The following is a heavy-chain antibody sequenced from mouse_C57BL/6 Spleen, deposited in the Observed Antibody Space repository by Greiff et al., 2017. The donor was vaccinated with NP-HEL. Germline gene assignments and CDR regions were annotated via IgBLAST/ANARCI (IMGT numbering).Heavy chain of an antibody. CDR2: IDPSDSYT. J-gene: IGHJ1*03. CDR3: ARKNWVNWYFDV. V-gene: IGHV1-69*01. Sequence: QVQLQQSGAELVMPGASVKLSCKASGYTFTSYWMHWVKQRPGQGLEWIGEIDPSDSYTNYNQKFKGKSTLTVDKSSSTAYMQLSSLTSEDSAVYYCARKNWVNWYFDVWGTGTTVTVSS. CDR1: GYTFTSYW. D-gene: IGHD4-1*01.